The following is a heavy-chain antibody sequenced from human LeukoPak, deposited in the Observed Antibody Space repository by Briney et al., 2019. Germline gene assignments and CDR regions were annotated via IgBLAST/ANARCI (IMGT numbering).Heavy chain of an antibody. CDR3: ARFDADFVDAFDI. CDR1: GGSISSGGYY. Sequence: PSQTLSLTCTVSGGSISSGGYYWSWIRQHPGTGLEWIGYIYYSGSTYYNPSLESRVTISVDTSKNQFSLKLSSVTAADTAVYYCARFDADFVDAFDIWGQGTMVTVSS. D-gene: IGHD3-3*01. J-gene: IGHJ3*02. V-gene: IGHV4-31*03. CDR2: IYYSGST.